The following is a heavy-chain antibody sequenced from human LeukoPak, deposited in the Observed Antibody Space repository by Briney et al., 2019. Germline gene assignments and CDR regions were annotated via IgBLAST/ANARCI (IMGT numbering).Heavy chain of an antibody. V-gene: IGHV3-23*01. J-gene: IGHJ4*02. CDR3: AKDLSEYQLLYGTPDY. CDR1: GFTFSSYA. Sequence: GGSLRLSCAASGFTFSSYAMSWVRQAPGKGLEWVSAISGSGGSTYYADSVKGRFTISRDNSKNTLYLQMNSLRAEDTAVYYCAKDLSEYQLLYGTPDYWGQGTLVTVSS. D-gene: IGHD2-2*02. CDR2: ISGSGGST.